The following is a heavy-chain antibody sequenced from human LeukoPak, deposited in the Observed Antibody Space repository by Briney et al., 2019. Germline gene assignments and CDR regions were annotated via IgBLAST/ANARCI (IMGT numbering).Heavy chain of an antibody. CDR2: INPNSGGT. CDR1: GYTFTGYY. D-gene: IGHD2-2*01. J-gene: IGHJ4*02. Sequence: ASVKVSCKASGYTFTGYYMHWVRQAPGQGLEWMGWINPNSGGTNYAQKFQGRVTMTRDTSISTAYMELSRLRSDDTAVYYCARDSVVVPAATPFDYWGQGALVTVSS. V-gene: IGHV1-2*02. CDR3: ARDSVVVPAATPFDY.